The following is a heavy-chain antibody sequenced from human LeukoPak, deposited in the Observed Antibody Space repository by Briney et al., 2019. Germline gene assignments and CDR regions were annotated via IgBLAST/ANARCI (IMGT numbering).Heavy chain of an antibody. D-gene: IGHD6-19*01. J-gene: IGHJ4*02. CDR3: ARHLAVAGIIFDY. V-gene: IGHV4-59*08. CDR2: IYYSGST. Sequence: SETLSLTCTVSGGSISSYYWSWIRQPPGKGLEWIGYIYYSGSTNYNPSLKSRVTISVDTSKNQFSLKLSSVTAADTAVYYCARHLAVAGIIFDYWGQGTLVTVSS. CDR1: GGSISSYY.